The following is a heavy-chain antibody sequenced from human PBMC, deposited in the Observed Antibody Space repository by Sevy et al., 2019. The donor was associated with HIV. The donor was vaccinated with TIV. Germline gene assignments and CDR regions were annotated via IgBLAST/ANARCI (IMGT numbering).Heavy chain of an antibody. Sequence: GGSLRLSCAASGFTFTTYAMTWVRQGPRKGLEWVSSITGSGGASYYADSVKGRFTTSRDSSRNIVTLQMNGLRVEDTAVYYCVKARVLGSGWARNFDYWGQGAMVTVSS. J-gene: IGHJ4*02. D-gene: IGHD6-25*01. V-gene: IGHV3-23*01. CDR2: ITGSGGAS. CDR1: GFTFTTYA. CDR3: VKARVLGSGWARNFDY.